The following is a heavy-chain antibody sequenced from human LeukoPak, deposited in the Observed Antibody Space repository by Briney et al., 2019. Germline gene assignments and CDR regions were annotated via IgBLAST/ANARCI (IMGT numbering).Heavy chain of an antibody. CDR2: I. D-gene: IGHD2-2*01. Sequence: PGGSLRLSCAASGFTFSSYEMNWVRQAPGKGLEWVSYIDSVKGRYTISRDNAKNSLYLQMNSLRAEDTAVYYCAREEGIVPAAKEVNYFDYWGQGTLVTVSS. CDR1: GFTFSSYE. V-gene: IGHV3-48*03. J-gene: IGHJ4*02. CDR3: AREEGIVPAAKEVNYFDY.